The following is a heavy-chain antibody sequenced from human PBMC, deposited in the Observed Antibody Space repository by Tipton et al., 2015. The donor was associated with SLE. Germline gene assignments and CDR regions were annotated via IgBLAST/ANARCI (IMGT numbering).Heavy chain of an antibody. CDR2: IYSGGST. CDR1: GFTVSSNN. J-gene: IGHJ3*02. CDR3: ARDRDYYGSGPDAFDI. Sequence: GSLRLSCAASGFTVSSNNMSWVRQAPGKGLEWVSVIYSGGSTYYADSVKGRFTISRDNSKNTLYLQMNSLRAEDTAVYYCARDRDYYGSGPDAFDIWGQGTMVTVSS. D-gene: IGHD3-10*01. V-gene: IGHV3-66*02.